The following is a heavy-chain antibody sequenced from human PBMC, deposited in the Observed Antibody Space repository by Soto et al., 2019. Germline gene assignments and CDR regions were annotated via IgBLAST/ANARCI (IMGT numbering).Heavy chain of an antibody. D-gene: IGHD2-15*01. CDR2: ISYSGST. Sequence: SETLSLTCTVSGGSMSSYYWTWLRQSPGRGLEWIGYISYSGSTYYNPSLKSRVTISADTSKNQFSLRMNSMIAADTAGYYCARADPDASVGYWGQGTLVTVSS. V-gene: IGHV4-59*01. J-gene: IGHJ4*02. CDR3: ARADPDASVGY. CDR1: GGSMSSYY.